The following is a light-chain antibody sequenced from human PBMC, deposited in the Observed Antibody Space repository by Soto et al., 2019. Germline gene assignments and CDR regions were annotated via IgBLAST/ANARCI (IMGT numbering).Light chain of an antibody. V-gene: IGKV3-20*01. J-gene: IGKJ5*01. CDR2: SVS. CDR3: QQYGSSLIT. Sequence: EIVMTQSPATLSVSPGERATLSCRASQSVSSNLAWYQQKPGQTPRLLIYSVSSRATGIPDRFSGSGSGTDFTLTISRLEPEDFAVYYCQQYGSSLITFGQGTRLEIK. CDR1: QSVSSN.